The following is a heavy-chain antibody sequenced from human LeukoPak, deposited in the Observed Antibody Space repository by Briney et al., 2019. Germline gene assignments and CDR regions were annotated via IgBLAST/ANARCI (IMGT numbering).Heavy chain of an antibody. J-gene: IGHJ3*02. Sequence: GGSLRLSCAASGFTFSSYEMNWVRQAPGKGLEWVAIIWYDGSNKYYADSVKGRFTISRDNPKNTLYLQMNSLRAEDTAVYYCARPLYGSGSYYRGDDAFDIWGQGTMVTVSS. CDR3: ARPLYGSGSYYRGDDAFDI. D-gene: IGHD3-10*01. CDR2: IWYDGSNK. CDR1: GFTFSSYE. V-gene: IGHV3-33*08.